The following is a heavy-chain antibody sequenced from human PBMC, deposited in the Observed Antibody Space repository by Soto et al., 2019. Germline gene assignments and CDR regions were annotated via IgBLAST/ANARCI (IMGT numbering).Heavy chain of an antibody. V-gene: IGHV3-23*01. Sequence: EVQLLESGGGLVQPGGSLRLSCAASGFTFSSYAMSWVRQAPGKGLEWVSAISGSGGSTYYADSVKGRFTISRDNSKNPLYLQMNTLRAEATAVYYCATAPVDYVWASYDSWGHGPLVTVSS. CDR2: ISGSGGST. CDR1: GFTFSSYA. J-gene: IGHJ5*01. D-gene: IGHD3-16*01. CDR3: ATAPVDYVWASYDS.